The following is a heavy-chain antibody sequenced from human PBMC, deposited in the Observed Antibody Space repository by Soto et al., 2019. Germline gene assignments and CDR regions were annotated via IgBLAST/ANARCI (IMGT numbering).Heavy chain of an antibody. D-gene: IGHD2-15*01. CDR3: AREGGSKSLDV. J-gene: IGHJ6*02. V-gene: IGHV3-7*03. Sequence: GGSLRLSCAASGFTFSNYWMTWVRQAPGKGLEWVANIKQDGSENSYVGSVKGRFTISRDNARNSLYLQMNNLRVEDAAVYYCAREGGSKSLDVWGQGTTVTVSS. CDR1: GFTFSNYW. CDR2: IKQDGSEN.